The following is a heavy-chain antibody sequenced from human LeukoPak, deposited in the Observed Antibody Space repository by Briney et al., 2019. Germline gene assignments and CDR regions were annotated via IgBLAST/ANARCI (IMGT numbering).Heavy chain of an antibody. V-gene: IGHV1-2*02. Sequence: ASVKVSCKASGYTFTGYYMHWVRQAPGQGLEWMGWINPNSGGTNYAQKFQGRVTMTRDTSISTAYMELSRLRSDDTAVYYCARGVGLGYCSSTSCSELDYWGQGTLVTVSS. D-gene: IGHD2-2*01. CDR1: GYTFTGYY. CDR3: ARGVGLGYCSSTSCSELDY. CDR2: INPNSGGT. J-gene: IGHJ4*02.